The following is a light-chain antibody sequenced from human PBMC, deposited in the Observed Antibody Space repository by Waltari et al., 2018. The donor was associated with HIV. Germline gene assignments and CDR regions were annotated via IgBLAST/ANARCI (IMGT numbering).Light chain of an antibody. CDR2: AVD. J-gene: IGLJ1*01. V-gene: IGLV2-23*02. CDR1: NNNA. Sequence: ARAQPAAVSGSPGQSVTIYCEGINNNAVTWYQQHPGKVPRVIMFAVDRRASGISSRFSGYRSGDNAYLKISDLQSEDEADYFCCSYTTRNTFVFGTGTTVTVL. CDR3: CSYTTRNTFV.